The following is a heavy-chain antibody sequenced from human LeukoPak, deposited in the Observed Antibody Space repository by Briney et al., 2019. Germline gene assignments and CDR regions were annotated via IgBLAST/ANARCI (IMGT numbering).Heavy chain of an antibody. CDR2: INQDGSDQ. CDR1: GFAFSSYW. CDR3: ARALIAADNY. D-gene: IGHD6-6*01. Sequence: GGSLRLSCAASGFAFSSYWASWVRQAPGKGLEWVANINQDGSDQNYVDSVRGRFTISRDNAKNSAYLQMNSLRVEDTAVYYCARALIAADNYWGQGTLVTVSS. V-gene: IGHV3-7*04. J-gene: IGHJ4*02.